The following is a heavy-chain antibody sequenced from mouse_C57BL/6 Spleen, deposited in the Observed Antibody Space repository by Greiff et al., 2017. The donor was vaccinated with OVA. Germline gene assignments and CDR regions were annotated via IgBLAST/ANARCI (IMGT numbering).Heavy chain of an antibody. J-gene: IGHJ1*03. Sequence: EVQLQQSGPELVKPGASVKIPCKASGYTFTDYNMDWVKQSHGKSLEWIGDINPNNGGTIYNQKFKGKATLTVDKSSSTAYMELRSLTSEDTAVYYCARGGYGLDWYFDVWGTGTTVTVSS. V-gene: IGHV1-18*01. CDR2: INPNNGGT. D-gene: IGHD1-1*02. CDR3: ARGGYGLDWYFDV. CDR1: GYTFTDYN.